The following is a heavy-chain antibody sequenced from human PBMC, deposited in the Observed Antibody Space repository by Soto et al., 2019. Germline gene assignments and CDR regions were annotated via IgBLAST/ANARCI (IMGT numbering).Heavy chain of an antibody. CDR2: IIPIFGTA. J-gene: IGHJ4*02. CDR3: ARGSGLDGYNPGYFDY. V-gene: IGHV1-69*13. D-gene: IGHD5-12*01. CDR1: GGTFSSYA. Sequence: GASVKVSCKASGGTFSSYAISWVRQAPGQGLEWMGGIIPIFGTANYAQKFQGRVTITADESTSTAYMELSSLRSEDTAVYYCARGSGLDGYNPGYFDYWGQGTLVTSPQ.